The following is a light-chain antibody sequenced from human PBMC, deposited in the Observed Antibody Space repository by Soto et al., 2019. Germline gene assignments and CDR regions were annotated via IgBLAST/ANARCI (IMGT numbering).Light chain of an antibody. CDR1: QSIDNY. V-gene: IGKV3-11*01. CDR2: GAS. J-gene: IGKJ5*01. Sequence: EIVLTQSPPTLSLSPGERATLSCRASQSIDNYLAWYQQKPGQAPRLLIYGASNRATGISARFTGSGSGTDFTLTINSLEPEDFAIYYCQHRSSWPRTFGQGTRLEIK. CDR3: QHRSSWPRT.